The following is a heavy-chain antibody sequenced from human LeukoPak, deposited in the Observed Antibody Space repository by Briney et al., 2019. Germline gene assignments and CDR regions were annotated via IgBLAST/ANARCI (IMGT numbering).Heavy chain of an antibody. V-gene: IGHV3-15*01. CDR1: GFDFSFTW. CDR3: TRESGYKTSRQRGFDS. J-gene: IGHJ4*02. Sequence: PGGSLRLSCAASGFDFSFTWMSWDRQAPGKGLELVGRIKSKTSGGTIDYAAPVRGRFTISRDDTENMVFLQMSSLKIEDTAVYYCTRESGYKTSRQRGFDSWGQGILVTVSS. D-gene: IGHD5-12*01. CDR2: IKSKTSGGTI.